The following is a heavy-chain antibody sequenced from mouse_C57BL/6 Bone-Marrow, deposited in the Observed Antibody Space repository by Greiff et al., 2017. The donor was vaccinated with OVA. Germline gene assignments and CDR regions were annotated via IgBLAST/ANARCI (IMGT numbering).Heavy chain of an antibody. CDR3: AREGSTMITTRVYFDY. CDR1: GYTFTDYY. D-gene: IGHD2-4*01. J-gene: IGHJ2*01. Sequence: VQLQQSGPELVKPGASVKISCKASGYTFTDYYMNWVKQSHGKSLEWIGDINPNNGGTSYNQKFKGKATLTVDKSSSTAYMELRSLTSEDSAVYYCAREGSTMITTRVYFDYWGQGTTLTVSS. V-gene: IGHV1-26*01. CDR2: INPNNGGT.